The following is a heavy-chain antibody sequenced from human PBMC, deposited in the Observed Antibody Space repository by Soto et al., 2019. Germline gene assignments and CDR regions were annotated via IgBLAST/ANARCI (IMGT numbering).Heavy chain of an antibody. Sequence: ASAKVSCKASGYTFTSYGISWVRQAPGQGLEWMGWISAYNGNTNYAQKLQGRVTMTTDTSTSTAYMELRSLRSDDTAVCYCASYSSSRGMDVWGQGTTVTVSS. V-gene: IGHV1-18*01. J-gene: IGHJ6*02. CDR2: ISAYNGNT. CDR3: ASYSSSRGMDV. CDR1: GYTFTSYG. D-gene: IGHD6-6*01.